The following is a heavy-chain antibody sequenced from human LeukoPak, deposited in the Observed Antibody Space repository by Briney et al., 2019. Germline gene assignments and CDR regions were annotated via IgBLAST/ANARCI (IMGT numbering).Heavy chain of an antibody. J-gene: IGHJ6*03. D-gene: IGHD3-22*01. CDR2: IKSKTDGGTT. V-gene: IGHV3-15*01. CDR3: TTDYNDSSGYDPYYYYYMDV. CDR1: GFTFSNAW. Sequence: PGGSLRLSCAASGFTFSNAWMSWVRQAPGKGLEWVGRIKSKTDGGTTDYAAPVKGIFTISRDDSKNTLYLQMNSLKTEDTAVYYCTTDYNDSSGYDPYYYYYMDVWGKGTTVTVSS.